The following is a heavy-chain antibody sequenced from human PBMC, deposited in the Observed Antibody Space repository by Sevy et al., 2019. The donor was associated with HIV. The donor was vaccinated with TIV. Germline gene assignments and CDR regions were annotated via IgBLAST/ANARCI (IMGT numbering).Heavy chain of an antibody. CDR2: IKQDGSEK. Sequence: GGSLRLSCAASGFTFSGYGMHWVRQAPGKGLEWVANIKQDGSEKYYVDSVKGRFTISRDNAKNSLYLQMNSLRAEDTAVYYCARDTSDFWSGYYRNYYYGMDVWGQGTTVTVSS. CDR3: ARDTSDFWSGYYRNYYYGMDV. CDR1: GFTFSGYG. V-gene: IGHV3-7*03. J-gene: IGHJ6*02. D-gene: IGHD3-3*01.